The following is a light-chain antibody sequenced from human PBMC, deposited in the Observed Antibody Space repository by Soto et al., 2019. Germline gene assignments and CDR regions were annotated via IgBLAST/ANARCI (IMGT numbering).Light chain of an antibody. CDR1: QGISNY. CDR2: ATS. Sequence: DIQMTQSPSAMSASVGDTVTITCRARQGISNYLDWFQQKQGKAPKRLIYATSSLQSGVPSRFSGSGCGTEFTLTISSLLPVEFATYVCLQQISYPYIFGQGTKLEIK. CDR3: LQQISYPYI. J-gene: IGKJ2*01. V-gene: IGKV1-17*03.